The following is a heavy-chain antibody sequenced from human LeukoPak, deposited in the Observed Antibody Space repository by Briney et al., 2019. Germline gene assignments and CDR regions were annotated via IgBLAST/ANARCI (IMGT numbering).Heavy chain of an antibody. CDR3: ARRGNIEHSYGYGKWFDP. CDR1: GGSFSGYY. D-gene: IGHD5-18*01. V-gene: IGHV4-34*01. J-gene: IGHJ5*02. CDR2: INYSGST. Sequence: PSETLSLTCAVSGGSFSGYYWSWIRHPPGKGLEWIGEINYSGSTNSNTSLTSRVTISVYTSKNRFSLRLSSVPAPDTAVYYCARRGNIEHSYGYGKWFDPWGQGTRVTVSS.